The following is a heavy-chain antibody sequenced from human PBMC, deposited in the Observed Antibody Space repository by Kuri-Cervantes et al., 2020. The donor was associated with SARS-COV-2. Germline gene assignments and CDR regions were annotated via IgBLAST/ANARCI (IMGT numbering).Heavy chain of an antibody. Sequence: GESLKISCTASGFTFNSYNMKWVRQAPGKGLEWVSGIGPSNTYIYYADSVKGRFIISRDNAKNSLYLQMNSLRVEDTAVYYCAKIDGFGITGIIGGWGQGTLVTVSS. V-gene: IGHV3-21*04. CDR3: AKIDGFGITGIIGG. D-gene: IGHD1-20*01. CDR1: GFTFNSYN. CDR2: IGPSNTYI. J-gene: IGHJ4*02.